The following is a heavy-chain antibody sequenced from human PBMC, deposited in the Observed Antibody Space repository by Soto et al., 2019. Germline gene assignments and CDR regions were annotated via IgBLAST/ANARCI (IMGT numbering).Heavy chain of an antibody. J-gene: IGHJ3*02. CDR1: GFTFTSHA. Sequence: GGSLRLSCAASGFTFTSHAMSWVRQAPGKGLEWVAVISGSGDRTYYVDSVKGRFTISRDNSKSTLYLQMNSLGADDTSIYYCATDIVTEPDASDAFDIWGQGTMVTVSS. CDR2: ISGSGDRT. CDR3: ATDIVTEPDASDAFDI. D-gene: IGHD2-2*01. V-gene: IGHV3-23*01.